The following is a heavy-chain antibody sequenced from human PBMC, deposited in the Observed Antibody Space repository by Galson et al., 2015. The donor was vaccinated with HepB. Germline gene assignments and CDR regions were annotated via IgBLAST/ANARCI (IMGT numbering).Heavy chain of an antibody. CDR2: ISAYNGNT. CDR1: GYTFTSYG. Sequence: SVKVSCKASGYTFTSYGISWVRQAPGQGLEWMGWISAYNGNTNYAQKLQGRVTMTTDTSTSTAYMELRSLRSDDTAVYYCARSGGATMVPEYFQHWGQGTLVTVSS. J-gene: IGHJ1*01. D-gene: IGHD3-10*01. V-gene: IGHV1-18*01. CDR3: ARSGGATMVPEYFQH.